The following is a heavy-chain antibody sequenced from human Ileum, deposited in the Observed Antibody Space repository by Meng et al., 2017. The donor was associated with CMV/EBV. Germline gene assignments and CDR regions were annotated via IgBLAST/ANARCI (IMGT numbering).Heavy chain of an antibody. J-gene: IGHJ4*02. Sequence: QVQLVQVGAEGKGPGASVKVSCKASGFTFTGHYMHWGRQAPGQGLEWMGWIDANSGGTNYAQKFQGRLTMTRDTSISTVYMELNRLRSDDTAVYFCARDGIRGVFFFDYWGQGTLVTVSS. CDR3: ARDGIRGVFFFDY. D-gene: IGHD1-14*01. CDR1: GFTFTGHY. CDR2: IDANSGGT. V-gene: IGHV1-2*02.